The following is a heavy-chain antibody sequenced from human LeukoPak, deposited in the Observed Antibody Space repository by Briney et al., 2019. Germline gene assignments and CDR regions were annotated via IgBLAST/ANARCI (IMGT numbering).Heavy chain of an antibody. V-gene: IGHV1-2*02. CDR2: ISPNSGGT. CDR1: GYTFTGYY. D-gene: IGHD5-12*01. Sequence: ASVKVSCKASGYTFTGYYMHWVRQAPGQGLEWMGRISPNSGGTNYAQKFQGRVTMTRDTSISTAYMELSRLRSDDTAVYYCARGYSGYVNYHYYYMDVWGKGNTVTVSS. J-gene: IGHJ6*03. CDR3: ARGYSGYVNYHYYYMDV.